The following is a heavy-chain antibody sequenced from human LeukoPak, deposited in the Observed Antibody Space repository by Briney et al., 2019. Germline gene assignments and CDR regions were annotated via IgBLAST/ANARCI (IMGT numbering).Heavy chain of an antibody. V-gene: IGHV3-23*01. D-gene: IGHD3-10*01. CDR1: GFTFSSYG. Sequence: GGTLRLSCAASGFTFSSYGMSWVRPAPGMGLKWVSDISGSGGSTYYADSVKGRFTISRDNSKNTLYLQMNSLRAEDTAVYYCAKHPTLYYYALDYWGQGTLVTVSS. CDR3: AKHPTLYYYALDY. J-gene: IGHJ4*02. CDR2: ISGSGGST.